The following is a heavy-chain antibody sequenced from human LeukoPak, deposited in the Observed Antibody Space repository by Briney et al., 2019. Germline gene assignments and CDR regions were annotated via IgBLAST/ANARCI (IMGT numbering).Heavy chain of an antibody. J-gene: IGHJ4*02. CDR2: ISGSGGST. Sequence: PGGSLRLSCAASGFTFSSYSMNWVRQAPGQGLEWVSAISGSGGSTYYADSVKGRFTISRDNSKNTLYLQMNSLRAEDTAVYYCAKDWEGGIAVAEIDYFDYWGQGTLVTVSS. D-gene: IGHD6-19*01. CDR3: AKDWEGGIAVAEIDYFDY. CDR1: GFTFSSYS. V-gene: IGHV3-23*01.